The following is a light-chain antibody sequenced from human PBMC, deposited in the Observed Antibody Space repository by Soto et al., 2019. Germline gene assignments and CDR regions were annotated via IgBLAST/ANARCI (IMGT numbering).Light chain of an antibody. J-gene: IGKJ4*01. CDR1: RTISGY. V-gene: IGKV1-39*01. CDR3: QQSYSTPLT. Sequence: DIQMTQSPSSLSASMGDRVTISCRASRTISGYLNWYQQKPGTAPKLLIYAAFTLQSGVPSRFSGSGSGTDFTLTISSLQPEDFATYHCQQSYSTPLTFGGGTKLEIK. CDR2: AAF.